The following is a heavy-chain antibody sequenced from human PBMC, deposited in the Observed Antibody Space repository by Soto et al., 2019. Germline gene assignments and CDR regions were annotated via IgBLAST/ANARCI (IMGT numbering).Heavy chain of an antibody. D-gene: IGHD3-3*01. CDR3: ARGGGITIFGVVKNWFDP. CDR2: INAGNGNT. Sequence: GASVKVCCKASGYTFTRYAMHWVRQAPGQRLEWMGWINAGNGNTKYSQKFQGRVTITRDTSASTAYMELSSLRSEDTAVYYCARGGGITIFGVVKNWFDPWGQGTLVTVSS. CDR1: GYTFTRYA. J-gene: IGHJ5*02. V-gene: IGHV1-3*01.